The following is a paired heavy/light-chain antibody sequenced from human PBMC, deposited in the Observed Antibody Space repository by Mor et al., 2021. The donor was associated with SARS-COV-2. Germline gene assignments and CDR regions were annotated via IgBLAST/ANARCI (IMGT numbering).Heavy chain of an antibody. CDR1: GGTFSSYA. J-gene: IGHJ5*02. D-gene: IGHD2-2*01. CDR3: ARPRGGGYCSSTSCYGPFDP. CDR2: IIPIFGTA. Sequence: QVQLVQSGAEVKKPGSSVKVSCKASGGTFSSYAISWVRQAPGQGLEWMGGIIPIFGTANYAQKFQGRVTITADESTSTAYMELSSLRSEDTAVYYCARPRGGGYCSSTSCYGPFDPWGQGTLVTVSS. V-gene: IGHV1-69*01.
Light chain of an antibody. Sequence: DMQLTQSPSFLSASVGDRVSITCRASQGINSYLAWYQQKPGKAPKLLIYLASTLQSGVPSRFSGSGSGTEFTLTISSLQPEDFATYYCQQLNSYPRTFGQGTKVEI. V-gene: IGKV1-9*01. CDR1: QGINSY. J-gene: IGKJ1*01. CDR2: LAS. CDR3: QQLNSYPRT.